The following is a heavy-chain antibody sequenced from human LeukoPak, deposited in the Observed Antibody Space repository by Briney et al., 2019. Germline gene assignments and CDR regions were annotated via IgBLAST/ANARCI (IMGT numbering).Heavy chain of an antibody. J-gene: IGHJ1*01. CDR1: GGSISSSSYY. CDR3: ARPVSSGTSFQH. V-gene: IGHV4-39*01. CDR2: IYYSGST. D-gene: IGHD6-19*01. Sequence: SETPSLTCTVSGGSISSSSYYWGWIRQPPGKGLEWIGSIYYSGSTYYNPSLKSRVTISVDTSKNQFSLKLSSVTAADTAVYYCARPVSSGTSFQHWGQGTLVTVSS.